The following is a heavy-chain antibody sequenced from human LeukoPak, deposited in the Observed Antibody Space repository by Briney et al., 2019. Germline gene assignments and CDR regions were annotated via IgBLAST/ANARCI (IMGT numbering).Heavy chain of an antibody. Sequence: PGGSLRLSCAASGFTFSSYGMHWVRQAPGKGLEWVAVISYDGSNKYYADSVKGRFTISRDNSKNTLYLQMNSLRAEDAAVYYCAKRYSYGDYELGDYYFDYWGQGTLVTVSS. CDR3: AKRYSYGDYELGDYYFDY. J-gene: IGHJ4*02. CDR2: ISYDGSNK. V-gene: IGHV3-30*18. CDR1: GFTFSSYG. D-gene: IGHD4-17*01.